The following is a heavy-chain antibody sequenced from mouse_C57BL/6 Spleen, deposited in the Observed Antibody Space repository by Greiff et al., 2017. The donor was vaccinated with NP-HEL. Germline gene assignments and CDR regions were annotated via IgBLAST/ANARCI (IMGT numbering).Heavy chain of an antibody. CDR2: IDPETGGT. D-gene: IGHD2-4*01. V-gene: IGHV1-15*01. CDR3: TRSGRIYYDYWYFDV. J-gene: IGHJ1*03. Sequence: VQLQQSGAELVRPGASVTLSCKASGYTFTDYEMHWVKQTPVHGLEWIGAIDPETGGTAYNQKFKGKAILTADKSSSTAYMELRSLTSEDSAVYYYTRSGRIYYDYWYFDVWGTGTTVTVSS. CDR1: GYTFTDYE.